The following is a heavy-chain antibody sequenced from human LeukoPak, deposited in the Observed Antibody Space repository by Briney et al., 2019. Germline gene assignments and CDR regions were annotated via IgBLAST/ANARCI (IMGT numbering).Heavy chain of an antibody. V-gene: IGHV1-46*01. J-gene: IGHJ4*02. Sequence: ASVKVSCXASGYTFASYYMHWVRQAPGQGLEWMGIINPSGGSTTYAQKFQGRVTMTRDTSTSTVYMDLSSLRSEDTAVYYCARDSTPTYYSGTYYFEYWGQGTLVTVSS. D-gene: IGHD1-26*01. CDR3: ARDSTPTYYSGTYYFEY. CDR2: INPSGGST. CDR1: GYTFASYY.